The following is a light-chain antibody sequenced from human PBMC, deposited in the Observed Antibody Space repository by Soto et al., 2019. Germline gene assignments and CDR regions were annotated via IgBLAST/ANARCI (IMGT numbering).Light chain of an antibody. CDR2: DVS. CDR3: SSYTSSSTLGHVV. CDR1: SSDVGGYNY. V-gene: IGLV2-14*01. J-gene: IGLJ2*01. Sequence: SALTQPAPVSGSPGQSITISCTGTSSDVGGYNYVSWYQQHPGKAPKLMIYDVSNRPSGVSNRFSGSKSGNTASLTISGLQAEDEADYYCSSYTSSSTLGHVVFGGGTKLTVL.